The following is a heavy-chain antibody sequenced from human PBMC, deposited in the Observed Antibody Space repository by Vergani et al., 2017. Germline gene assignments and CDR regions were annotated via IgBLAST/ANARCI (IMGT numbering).Heavy chain of an antibody. J-gene: IGHJ5*02. D-gene: IGHD6-13*01. CDR2: IYYSGST. CDR3: ARAPSYSSSWYPNWFDP. V-gene: IGHV4-59*01. CDR1: GGSISSYY. Sequence: QVQLQESGPGLVKPSETLSLTCTVSGGSISSYYWSWIRQPPGKGLEWIGYIYYSGSTNYNPSLKSRVTISVDTSKNQFSLKLSSVTVADTAVYYCARAPSYSSSWYPNWFDPWGQGTLVTVSS.